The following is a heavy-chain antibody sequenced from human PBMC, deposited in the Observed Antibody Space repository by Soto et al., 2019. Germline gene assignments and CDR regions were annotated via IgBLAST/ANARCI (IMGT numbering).Heavy chain of an antibody. J-gene: IGHJ2*01. Sequence: SETLSLSYAVYGGSFSGYYWTWIRQPPGTGLEWIGEINHSGSTNYNPSLKSRVTISVDTSKNTLYLQMNSLRAGDTAVYYCARPLWRDDYNWGYFDLWGRGTLVTVSS. D-gene: IGHD4-4*01. CDR1: GGSFSGYY. CDR3: ARPLWRDDYNWGYFDL. CDR2: INHSGST. V-gene: IGHV4-34*01.